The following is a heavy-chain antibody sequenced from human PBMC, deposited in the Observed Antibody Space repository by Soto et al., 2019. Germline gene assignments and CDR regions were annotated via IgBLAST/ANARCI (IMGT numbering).Heavy chain of an antibody. D-gene: IGHD1-26*01. J-gene: IGHJ6*03. CDR2: ISTSGSST. Sequence: QVQLVESGGGLVKPGGSLRLSCAASGFSFSAYSMSWIRQAPGKGLEWVSLISTSGSSTDYADSVKGRFTISRDNAKNSLSLQMNSLRAEDTAVYYCANLAKNYYHYMDVWGKGTTVTVSS. V-gene: IGHV3-11*01. CDR1: GFSFSAYS. CDR3: ANLAKNYYHYMDV.